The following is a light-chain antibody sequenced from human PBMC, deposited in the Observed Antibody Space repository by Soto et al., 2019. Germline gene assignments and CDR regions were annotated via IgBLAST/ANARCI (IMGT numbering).Light chain of an antibody. CDR3: SSYTITHIPVI. CDR1: CNDIGGYNY. Sequence: QSVLTQPASVSGSPGQSITISCTGTCNDIGGYNYVSWYQQHPGEAPKLIIYEVSNRPSGVSNRFSGSKSDNTASLTITGLQAEDEASYYCSSYTITHIPVIFGGGTQLTVL. J-gene: IGLJ2*01. V-gene: IGLV2-14*01. CDR2: EVS.